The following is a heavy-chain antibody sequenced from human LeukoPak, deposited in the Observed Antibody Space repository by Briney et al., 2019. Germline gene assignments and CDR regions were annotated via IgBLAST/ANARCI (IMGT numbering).Heavy chain of an antibody. CDR1: GFIFGSYW. V-gene: IGHV3-7*01. Sequence: PGGSLRLSCVGSGFIFGSYWMSWVRQAPGKGLEWVADIKQDGSEKYYVDSVKGRFTVFRDNAKKSRYLQMNRLRAEDTAMYFCARGYKSEPPAKYGMDVWGRGTTVIVSS. D-gene: IGHD2-2*02. J-gene: IGHJ6*02. CDR2: IKQDGSEK. CDR3: ARGYKSEPPAKYGMDV.